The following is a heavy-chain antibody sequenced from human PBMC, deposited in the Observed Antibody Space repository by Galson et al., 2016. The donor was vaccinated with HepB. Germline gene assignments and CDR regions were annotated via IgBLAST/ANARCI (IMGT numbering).Heavy chain of an antibody. J-gene: IGHJ6*02. V-gene: IGHV3-15*01. CDR2: IKIKTDGVTI. CDR1: GFTLSSSA. Sequence: SLRLSCAASGFTLSSSAMSWVRQAPEKGLEWVGRIKIKTDGVTIDYAAPVKDRFTISRDDSRSTLILQKDSLESEDTAVYYCTTHYYGVNVWGQGTTVTVSS. CDR3: TTHYYGVNV.